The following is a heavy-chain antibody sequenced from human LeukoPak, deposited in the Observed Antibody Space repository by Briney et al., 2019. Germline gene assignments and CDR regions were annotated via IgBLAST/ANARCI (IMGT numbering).Heavy chain of an antibody. V-gene: IGHV1-24*01. CDR1: GYTLTELS. J-gene: IGHJ4*02. D-gene: IGHD6-13*01. CDR2: FDPEDGET. CDR3: ATDSPWVVFGGSSSWYYFDY. Sequence: ASVKVSCKVSGYTLTELSMHWVRQAPGKGLEWMGGFDPEDGETIYAQKFQGRVTMTEDTSTDTAYMELSSLRSEDTAVYYCATDSPWVVFGGSSSWYYFDYWGQGTLATVSS.